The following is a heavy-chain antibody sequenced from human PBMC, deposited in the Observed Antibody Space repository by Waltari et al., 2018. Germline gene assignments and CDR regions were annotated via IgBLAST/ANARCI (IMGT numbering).Heavy chain of an antibody. CDR1: GGSISSYY. D-gene: IGHD4-17*01. V-gene: IGHV4-59*01. CDR2: IYYSGTT. CDR3: AREIYGGNSRPFDY. Sequence: QVQLQESGPGLVKPSETLSLTCSVSGGSISSYYWNWFRQPPGKGLEGLGSIYYSGTTNYDPSLKSRVSISVDTSKNQVSLQLRSVTAADTAVYYCAREIYGGNSRPFDYWGQGILVTVSS. J-gene: IGHJ4*02.